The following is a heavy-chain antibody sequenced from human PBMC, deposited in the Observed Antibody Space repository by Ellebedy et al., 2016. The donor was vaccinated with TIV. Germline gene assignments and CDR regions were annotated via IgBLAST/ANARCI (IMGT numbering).Heavy chain of an antibody. J-gene: IGHJ3*02. CDR3: ARDMAWGNERVNDALDI. V-gene: IGHV3-48*04. CDR1: GFTFTPYA. D-gene: IGHD7-27*01. CDR2: ISGSSLTI. Sequence: GGSLRLSCAASGFTFTPYAMNWVRQAPGKGLEWISYISGSSLTIYYADAVKGRFTISRDNAKNSLYLQMRSLTAEDTAVYYCARDMAWGNERVNDALDIWGQGTMVTVSA.